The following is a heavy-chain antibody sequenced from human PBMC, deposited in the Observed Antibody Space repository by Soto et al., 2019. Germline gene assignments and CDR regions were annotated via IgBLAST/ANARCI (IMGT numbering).Heavy chain of an antibody. Sequence: GGSLRLSCAASGFMFSAYPMQWVRQAPGKGLEWVAVISYDGTNKYYADFVKGRFTISRDNSKNTLYLQMNSLRTDDTAMYYCTRGGEELLLVFWGQGSLVTVSS. D-gene: IGHD2-21*01. CDR3: TRGGEELLLVF. CDR2: ISYDGTNK. CDR1: GFMFSAYP. V-gene: IGHV3-30-3*01. J-gene: IGHJ4*03.